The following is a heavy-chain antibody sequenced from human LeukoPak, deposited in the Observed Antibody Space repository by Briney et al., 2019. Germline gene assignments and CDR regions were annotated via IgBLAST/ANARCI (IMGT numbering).Heavy chain of an antibody. J-gene: IGHJ4*02. D-gene: IGHD5-18*01. CDR3: ARNYGYTYGFDY. V-gene: IGHV3-7*05. Sequence: GGSLRLSCEASGFTFSSHWMSWVRLAPGKGLEWVANIKQDGREKYYVDSVKGRFTISRDNAKNSLYLQMNSLRAEDTAVYYCARNYGYTYGFDYWGQGTLVTVSS. CDR1: GFTFSSHW. CDR2: IKQDGREK.